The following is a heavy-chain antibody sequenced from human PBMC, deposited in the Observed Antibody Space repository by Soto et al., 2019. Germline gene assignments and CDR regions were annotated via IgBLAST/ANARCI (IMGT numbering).Heavy chain of an antibody. Sequence: EVQLLESGGGLVQPGGSLRLSCAASGFTFSSYAMSWVRQAPGKGLEWVSAISGSGGSTYYADSVKGRFTISRDNSKNMLYLQMNSLRAEDTAVYYCAKEGLDYYDSSGYSVTYAFDIWGQGTMVTVSS. V-gene: IGHV3-23*01. D-gene: IGHD3-22*01. J-gene: IGHJ3*02. CDR3: AKEGLDYYDSSGYSVTYAFDI. CDR2: ISGSGGST. CDR1: GFTFSSYA.